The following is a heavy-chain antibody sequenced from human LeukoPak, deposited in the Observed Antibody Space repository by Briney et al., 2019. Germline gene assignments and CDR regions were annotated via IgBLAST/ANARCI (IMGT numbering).Heavy chain of an antibody. Sequence: SETLSLTCTVSGGSISSSSYYWGWIRQPPGKGLEWIGSIYYSGSTYYNPSLKSRVTISVDTSKNQFSLKLSSVTAADTAVYYCARAKSGCDSSAFDIWGQGTMVTVSS. D-gene: IGHD5-12*01. CDR1: GGSISSSSYY. J-gene: IGHJ3*02. CDR3: ARAKSGCDSSAFDI. V-gene: IGHV4-39*07. CDR2: IYYSGST.